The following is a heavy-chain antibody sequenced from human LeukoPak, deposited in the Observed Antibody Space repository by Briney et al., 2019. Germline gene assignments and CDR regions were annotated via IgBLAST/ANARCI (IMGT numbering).Heavy chain of an antibody. CDR1: GFVFSAYN. Sequence: GGSLRLSCAASGFVFSAYNMNWVRQAPGKGLEWVSSISSRSSYIYYADSVKGRFTVSRDNAKNLLYLQMNSLRAEDTALYYCARALYYDILTGYQTHTYYFDYWGQGTLVTVSS. V-gene: IGHV3-21*01. CDR2: ISSRSSYI. J-gene: IGHJ4*02. D-gene: IGHD3-9*01. CDR3: ARALYYDILTGYQTHTYYFDY.